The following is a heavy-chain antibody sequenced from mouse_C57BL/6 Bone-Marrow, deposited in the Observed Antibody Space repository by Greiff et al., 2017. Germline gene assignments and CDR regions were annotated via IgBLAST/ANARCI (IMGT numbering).Heavy chain of an antibody. Sequence: VQLQQSGAELVKPGASVKMSCKASGYTFTTYPIEWMKQNHGKSLEWIGNFHPYNDDTKYNEKFKGKATLTVEKSSSTVYLELSRLTSDDSAVYYCARRGKGFFYYGSIHWYFDVWGTGTTVTVSS. V-gene: IGHV1-47*01. CDR3: ARRGKGFFYYGSIHWYFDV. D-gene: IGHD1-1*01. CDR1: GYTFTTYP. J-gene: IGHJ1*03. CDR2: FHPYNDDT.